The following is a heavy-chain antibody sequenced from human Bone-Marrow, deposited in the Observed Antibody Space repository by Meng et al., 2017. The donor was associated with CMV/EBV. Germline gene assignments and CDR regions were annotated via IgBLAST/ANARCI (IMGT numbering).Heavy chain of an antibody. CDR1: GFTFSSYS. CDR3: ARGRGVGATFRCGMDV. D-gene: IGHD1-26*01. J-gene: IGHJ6*02. Sequence: GESLRLSCAASGFTFSSYSMNWVRQAPGKGLEWVSSISSSSSYIYYAHSVKGRFTISRDNAKNSLYLQMNSLRAEDTAVYYCARGRGVGATFRCGMDVWGQGTTVTVSS. CDR2: ISSSSSYI. V-gene: IGHV3-21*01.